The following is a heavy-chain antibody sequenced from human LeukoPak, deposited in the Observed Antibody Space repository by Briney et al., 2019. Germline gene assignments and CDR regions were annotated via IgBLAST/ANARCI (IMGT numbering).Heavy chain of an antibody. CDR1: GYTFTSYG. V-gene: IGHV1-18*01. Sequence: ASVKVSCKASGYTFTSYGIIWVRQAPGQGLEWMGWISAYNGNTSYAQKLQGRGTMTTDTSTSTAYMELRSLRSDDTAVYYCAREYEDTAMASFDYWGQGTLVTVSS. D-gene: IGHD5-18*01. CDR3: AREYEDTAMASFDY. CDR2: ISAYNGNT. J-gene: IGHJ4*02.